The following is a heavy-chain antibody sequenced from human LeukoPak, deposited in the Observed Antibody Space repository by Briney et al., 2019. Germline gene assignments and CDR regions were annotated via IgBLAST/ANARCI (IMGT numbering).Heavy chain of an antibody. CDR3: ARRPYSGSPNWFDP. CDR1: GHRFTNHW. CDR2: INLGDSDT. D-gene: IGHD1-26*01. V-gene: IGHV5-51*01. J-gene: IGHJ5*02. Sequence: GESLKISCEVSGHRFTNHWIGWVRQMPGEGLEWVGIINLGDSDTKYSPSFQGQVTISLDKSISTAYLQWRSLKASDTAMYYCARRPYSGSPNWFDPWGQGTLVTVSS.